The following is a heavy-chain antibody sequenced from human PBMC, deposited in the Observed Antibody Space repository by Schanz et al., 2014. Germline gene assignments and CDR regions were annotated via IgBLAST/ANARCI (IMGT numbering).Heavy chain of an antibody. V-gene: IGHV1-18*01. J-gene: IGHJ6*02. CDR3: ARFNSGSHSPPYYYYGMDV. CDR2: INTYNGNT. CDR1: GYTFTFTTYG. Sequence: QVQLVQSGPEVKKPGASVKVSCKASGYTFTFTTYGISWVRQVPGQGLEWMGWINTYNGNTNYAQKLQGRVTITTDTSTNTAYMELRSLTSDDTAVYYCARFNSGSHSPPYYYYGMDVWGQGTTVTVSS. D-gene: IGHD1-26*01.